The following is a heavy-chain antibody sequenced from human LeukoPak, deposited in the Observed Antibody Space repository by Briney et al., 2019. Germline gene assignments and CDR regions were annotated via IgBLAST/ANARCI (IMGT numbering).Heavy chain of an antibody. Sequence: RGSLRLSCAASGFTFSSYWMSWVRQAPGKGLEWVANIKQDGSEKYYVDSVKGRFTISRDNAKNSLYLQMNSLRAEDTAVYYCARVRAVVPAAYYYYMDVWGKGTTVTVSS. CDR1: GFTFSSYW. J-gene: IGHJ6*03. D-gene: IGHD2-2*01. CDR3: ARVRAVVPAAYYYYMDV. V-gene: IGHV3-7*01. CDR2: IKQDGSEK.